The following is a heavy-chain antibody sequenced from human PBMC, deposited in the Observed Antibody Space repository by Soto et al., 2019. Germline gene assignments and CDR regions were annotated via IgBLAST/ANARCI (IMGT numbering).Heavy chain of an antibody. J-gene: IGHJ4*02. V-gene: IGHV4-34*01. Sequence: SETLSLTCAVYGGSFSGYYWTWIRQPPGKGLEWIGEITHSGSTNSNPSLKSRVTISVDTSTNQFSLNLNSVTAADTAVYYCARSSVRGWSHLGQGTLVTVSS. CDR1: GGSFSGYY. D-gene: IGHD3-10*02. CDR2: ITHSGST. CDR3: ARSSVRGWSH.